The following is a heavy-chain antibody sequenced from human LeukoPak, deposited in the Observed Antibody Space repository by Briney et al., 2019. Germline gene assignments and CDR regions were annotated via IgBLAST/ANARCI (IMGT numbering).Heavy chain of an antibody. V-gene: IGHV4-34*01. CDR2: INDSGST. CDR3: ARVDNPGAEYLRH. D-gene: IGHD1-14*01. CDR1: GESFSGYF. Sequence: SETLSLTFAVYGESFSGYFWTWIRQPPGKGLEWLGEINDSGSTNYNPSLKSRVTISVDTPKNQFSLRLPSVTAADSAVYYCARVDNPGAEYLRHWGRGTLVTVSS. J-gene: IGHJ1*01.